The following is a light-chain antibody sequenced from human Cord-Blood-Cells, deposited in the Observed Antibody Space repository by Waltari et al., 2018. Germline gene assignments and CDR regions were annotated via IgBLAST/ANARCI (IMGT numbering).Light chain of an antibody. CDR1: QSVSSN. CDR2: GAS. J-gene: IGKJ2*03. V-gene: IGKV3-15*01. Sequence: IVMTQSPATLSVSPGDRATLSCRASQSVSSNLAWYQQKPGQAPRLLIYGASTRATGSPARFSGSGSGTEFTLTISSLQSEDFAVDYCQQYNNWPPRYSFGQGTKLEIK. CDR3: QQYNNWPPRYS.